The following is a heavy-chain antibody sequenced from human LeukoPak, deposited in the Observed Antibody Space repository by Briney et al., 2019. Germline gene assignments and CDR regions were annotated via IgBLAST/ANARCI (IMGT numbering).Heavy chain of an antibody. CDR3: ARDFSGSYEFDY. D-gene: IGHD1-26*01. Sequence: PGGSLRLSCAASGFTFSSYSMNWVRQAPGKGLEWVSSISSSSSYIYYADSVKGRFTISRDNAKNSLYLQMNSLRAEDTAVYYCARDFSGSYEFDYWGQGTLVTVSS. V-gene: IGHV3-21*01. CDR1: GFTFSSYS. CDR2: ISSSSSYI. J-gene: IGHJ4*02.